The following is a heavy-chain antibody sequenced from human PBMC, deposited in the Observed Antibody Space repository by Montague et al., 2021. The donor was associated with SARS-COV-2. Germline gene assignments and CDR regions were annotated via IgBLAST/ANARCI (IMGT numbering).Heavy chain of an antibody. CDR3: ARDDIVLQGVTKGMDV. CDR1: GGSISRRNYY. CDR2: MYYSGST. J-gene: IGHJ6*02. D-gene: IGHD3-10*01. Sequence: SETLSLTCIVSGGSISRRNYYWGWIRQPPGKGLVWIGDMYYSGSTYYNPSLKSRVTISIDTSKNQFSLKLSSVTAADTAVYYCARDDIVLQGVTKGMDVWGQGTTVTVSS. V-gene: IGHV4-39*07.